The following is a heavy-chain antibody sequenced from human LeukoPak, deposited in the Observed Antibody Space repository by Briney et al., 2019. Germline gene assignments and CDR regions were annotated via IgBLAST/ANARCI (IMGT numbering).Heavy chain of an antibody. CDR1: GGSISSSSYY. D-gene: IGHD2-8*01. Sequence: SETLSLTCTVSGGSISSSSYYWGWIRQPPGKGLEWIGSIYYSGSTYYNPSLKSRVTISLDTSKNQFSLRLSSVTAADTAVYYCARVPSSYCTNGVCPPYYYYYYMDVWGKGTTVTVSS. CDR2: IYYSGST. J-gene: IGHJ6*03. V-gene: IGHV4-39*07. CDR3: ARVPSSYCTNGVCPPYYYYYYMDV.